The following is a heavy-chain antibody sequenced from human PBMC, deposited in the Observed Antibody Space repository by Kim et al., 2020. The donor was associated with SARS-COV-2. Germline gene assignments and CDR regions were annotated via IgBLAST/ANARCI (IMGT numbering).Heavy chain of an antibody. CDR1: GFDFSSYA. J-gene: IGHJ5*02. CDR2: IGIGGERT. V-gene: IGHV3-23*01. Sequence: GGSLRLSCAASGFDFSSYAMNWVRQAPGKGLEWVSGIGIGGERTYYADSVKGRFTISRDYQRKTLFLQMNSLRADDTAVSYCAKSVTTASLPLGSWGQGT. CDR3: AKSVTTASLPLGS. D-gene: IGHD4-17*01.